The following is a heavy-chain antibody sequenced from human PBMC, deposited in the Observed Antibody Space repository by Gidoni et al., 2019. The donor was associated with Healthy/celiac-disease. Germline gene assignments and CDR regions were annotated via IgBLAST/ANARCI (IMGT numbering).Heavy chain of an antibody. V-gene: IGHV3-33*01. CDR1: GFTFSSYG. D-gene: IGHD3-22*01. J-gene: IGHJ2*01. Sequence: VQLVASGGGVVQPGRSLIISCAASGFTFSSYGLHWVLQAPGKGLEWVAGIWYDGSNKYYADSVKGRFTISRDNSKNTLYLQMNSLRAEDTAVYYCARDSYERSGYYFYWYFDLWGRGTLVTVSS. CDR3: ARDSYERSGYYFYWYFDL. CDR2: IWYDGSNK.